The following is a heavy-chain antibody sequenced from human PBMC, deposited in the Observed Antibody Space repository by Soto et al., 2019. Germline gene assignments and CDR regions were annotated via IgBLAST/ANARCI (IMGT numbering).Heavy chain of an antibody. CDR1: GFTFSSYS. J-gene: IGHJ6*02. V-gene: IGHV3-21*01. Sequence: EVQLVESGGGLVKPGGSLRLSCAASGFTFSSYSMNWVRQAPGKGLEWVSSISSSSSYIYYADSVKGRFNISRDNAKNSLYLQMNSMRAEDTAVYYGARGIGFSIVEAYYGMDVWGQGNTVTVSS. D-gene: IGHD6-13*01. CDR3: ARGIGFSIVEAYYGMDV. CDR2: ISSSSSYI.